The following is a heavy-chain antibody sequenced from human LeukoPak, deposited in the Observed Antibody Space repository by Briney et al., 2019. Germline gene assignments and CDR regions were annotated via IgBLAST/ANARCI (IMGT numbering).Heavy chain of an antibody. CDR1: GGSFSGYY. V-gene: IGHV4-34*01. D-gene: IGHD4-23*01. Sequence: SETLSLTCAVYGGSFSGYYWSWIRQPPGKRLEWIGEINHSGSTNYNPSLKSRVTISVDTSKNQFSLKLSSVTAADTAVYYCARVGRMTTVVIRAFDIWGQGTMVTVSS. CDR3: ARVGRMTTVVIRAFDI. J-gene: IGHJ3*02. CDR2: INHSGST.